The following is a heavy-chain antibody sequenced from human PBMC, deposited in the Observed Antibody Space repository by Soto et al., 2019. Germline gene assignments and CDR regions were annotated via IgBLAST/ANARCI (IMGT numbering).Heavy chain of an antibody. V-gene: IGHV3-23*01. CDR3: AKDGGDYDLWSGGLNYYDY. J-gene: IGHJ4*02. CDR2: ISGSGIST. CDR1: GFTFRSYA. D-gene: IGHD3-3*01. Sequence: GGSLRLSCSASGFTFRSYAMSWVRQAPGKGLEWVSAISGSGISTYYADSVKGRFTISRDNSKNTLYLQMNSLRDADTAVYYCAKDGGDYDLWSGGLNYYDYWGQGTLVTVSS.